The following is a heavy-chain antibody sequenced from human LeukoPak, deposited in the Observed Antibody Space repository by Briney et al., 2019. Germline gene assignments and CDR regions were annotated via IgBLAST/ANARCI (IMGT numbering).Heavy chain of an antibody. J-gene: IGHJ4*02. CDR1: GFTVSSNY. CDR2: IYSGGST. D-gene: IGHD2-15*01. CDR3: ASEYCSGGSCYSPLNY. Sequence: GGSLRLSCAASGFTVSSNYMIWVRQAPGKGLEWVSVIYSGGSTYYADSVKGRFTISRHNSKNTLYLQMNSLRAEDTAVYYCASEYCSGGSCYSPLNYWGQGTLVTVSS. V-gene: IGHV3-53*04.